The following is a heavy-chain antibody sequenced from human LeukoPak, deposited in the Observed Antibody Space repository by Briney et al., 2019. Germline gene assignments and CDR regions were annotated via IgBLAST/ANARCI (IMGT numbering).Heavy chain of an antibody. J-gene: IGHJ6*02. CDR1: GGSLNSHI. D-gene: IGHD5-18*01. V-gene: IGHV1-69*02. CDR2: IIPILGIA. CDR3: ARASYSYGFSTPRTRYALMDV. Sequence: SVKVSCKASGGSLNSHIFTWVRQAPGQGLEWMGRIIPILGIANYAQKFQGRVTITADKSTSTAYMELSSLRSEDTAVYYCARASYSYGFSTPRTRYALMDVWGQGTTVTVSS.